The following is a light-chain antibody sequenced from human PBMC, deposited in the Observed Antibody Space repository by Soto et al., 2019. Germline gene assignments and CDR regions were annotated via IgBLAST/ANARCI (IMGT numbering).Light chain of an antibody. J-gene: IGKJ4*01. CDR3: QHLNTYPLT. CDR1: QDISSS. CDR2: AAS. Sequence: DIQLTQSPSFLSASVGDRVTITCRASQDISSSLAWYQQKPGKDPKLLIYAASTLQSGVPSRFSGSGSGTEFTLTISSLQPEDFATYYCQHLNTYPLTFGGGTKVEIK. V-gene: IGKV1-9*01.